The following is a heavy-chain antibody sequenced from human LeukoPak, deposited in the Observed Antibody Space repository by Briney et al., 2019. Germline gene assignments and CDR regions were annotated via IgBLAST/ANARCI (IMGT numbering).Heavy chain of an antibody. CDR2: IYYSGST. CDR3: ARHGYCSSTSCYTRGWYFDL. V-gene: IGHV4-59*08. Sequence: SETLSLTCTVSGGSISSYYWSWFRQPPGKGLEWIGYIYYSGSTNYNPSLKSRVTISVDTSKNQFSLKLSSVTAADTAVYYCARHGYCSSTSCYTRGWYFDLWGRGTLVTVSS. D-gene: IGHD2-2*02. CDR1: GGSISSYY. J-gene: IGHJ2*01.